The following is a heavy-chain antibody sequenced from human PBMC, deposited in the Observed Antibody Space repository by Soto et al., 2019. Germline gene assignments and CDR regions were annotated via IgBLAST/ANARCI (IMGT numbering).Heavy chain of an antibody. J-gene: IGHJ6*02. CDR2: TSYDGSNK. D-gene: IGHD1-20*01. CDR3: ARAPYSWGYYGMDV. Sequence: QVQVVESGGGVVQPGRSLRLSCVASGFTFSNYAMHWVRQAPGKGLEWVAVTSYDGSNKYYADSVKGRFTISRDNSKNTLYLQMNSLRGEDTAVYYCARAPYSWGYYGMDVWGQGTTVTVSS. CDR1: GFTFSNYA. V-gene: IGHV3-30-3*01.